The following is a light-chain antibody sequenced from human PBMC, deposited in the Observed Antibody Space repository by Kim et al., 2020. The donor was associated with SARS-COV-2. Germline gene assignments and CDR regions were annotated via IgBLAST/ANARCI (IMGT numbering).Light chain of an antibody. CDR3: QQYNSYHT. V-gene: IGKV1-5*03. CDR2: KAS. Sequence: LSASVGDRVTITCRASQSISSWLAWYQQKPGKAPKLLIYKASSLESGVPSRFSGSGSGTEFTLTISSLQPDDFATYYCQQYNSYHTFGQGTKLEIK. J-gene: IGKJ2*01. CDR1: QSISSW.